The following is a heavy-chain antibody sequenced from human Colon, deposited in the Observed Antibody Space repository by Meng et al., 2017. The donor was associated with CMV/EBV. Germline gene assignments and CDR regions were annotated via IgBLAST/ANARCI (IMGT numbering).Heavy chain of an antibody. CDR3: ARVPGAAAGTPSDY. CDR2: INPNSGGT. J-gene: IGHJ4*02. CDR1: GYTFTGYY. D-gene: IGHD6-13*01. V-gene: IGHV1-2*02. Sequence: ASVKVSCKASGYTFTGYYMHWVRQAPGQGLEWMGWINPNSGGTNYAQKFQGRVTMTRDTSISTAYMELSRLRSGDTAVYYCARVPGAAAGTPSDYWGQGTLVTVSS.